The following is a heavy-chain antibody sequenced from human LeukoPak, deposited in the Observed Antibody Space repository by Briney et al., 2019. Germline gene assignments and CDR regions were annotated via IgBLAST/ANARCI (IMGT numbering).Heavy chain of an antibody. J-gene: IGHJ5*02. Sequence: SETLSLTCTVSGGSISSYYWSWIRQPPGKGLEWFGYIYYSGSTNYNPSLTSRVTISVDTSKNQFSLKLSSVTAADTAVYYCARDGLIGFDPWGQGTLVTVSS. CDR2: IYYSGST. V-gene: IGHV4-59*01. CDR3: ARDGLIGFDP. CDR1: GGSISSYY.